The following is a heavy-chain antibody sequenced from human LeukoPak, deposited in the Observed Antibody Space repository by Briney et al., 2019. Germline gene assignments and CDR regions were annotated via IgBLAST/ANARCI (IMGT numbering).Heavy chain of an antibody. CDR3: AKDRYFDSSANHYESGE. J-gene: IGHJ4*02. CDR2: ILSDGSKE. CDR1: GFTFSSYS. V-gene: IGHV3-33*06. D-gene: IGHD3-22*01. Sequence: PGGSLRLSCAASGFTFSSYSMNWVRQAPGKGLEWVAVILSDGSKEFYTDSVKGRFTISRDNSKNTLYLQMNSLRAEDTAVYYCAKDRYFDSSANHYESGEWGQGTLVTVSS.